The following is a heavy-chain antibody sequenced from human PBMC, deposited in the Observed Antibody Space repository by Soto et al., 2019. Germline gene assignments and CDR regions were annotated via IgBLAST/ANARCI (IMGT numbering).Heavy chain of an antibody. J-gene: IGHJ4*02. Sequence: QVQLEESGGGLVKPGGSLRLSCAVSGFTFSDYHMSWIRQVPGKGLEWLSYISGSGYATYADSVKGPFAISRDNAKKALCMQMNSLTADDTAIYFCARHRFSAWVYFDYWGQGSLVTVSS. CDR3: ARHRFSAWVYFDY. CDR2: ISGSGYA. V-gene: IGHV3-11*05. CDR1: GFTFSDYH. D-gene: IGHD6-19*01.